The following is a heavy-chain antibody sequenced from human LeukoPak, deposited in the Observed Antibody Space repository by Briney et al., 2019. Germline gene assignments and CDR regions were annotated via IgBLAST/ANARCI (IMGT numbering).Heavy chain of an antibody. CDR3: ARDGALYAFDA. CDR2: IYYSGST. D-gene: IGHD1-26*01. V-gene: IGHV4-59*08. Sequence: SETLSLTCTVSGGSISSYYWSWIRQPPGKGLEWIGYIYYSGSTNYNPSLKSRVTISVDTSKNQFSLKLSSVTAADTAVYYCARDGALYAFDAWGQGTMVTVSS. CDR1: GGSISSYY. J-gene: IGHJ3*01.